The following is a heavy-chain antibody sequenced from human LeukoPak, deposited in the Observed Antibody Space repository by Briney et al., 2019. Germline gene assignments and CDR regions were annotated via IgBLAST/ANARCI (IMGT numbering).Heavy chain of an antibody. CDR3: AKDLTYESSGSVIDN. CDR1: GFTFEDFT. Sequence: GGSLRLSCAASGFTFEDFTMHWVRQVPGKTLEWVSLVSWDGTAYYSDSVKGRFTISRDNGESSLYLQMHTLRTEDTAFYYCAKDLTYESSGSVIDNWGLGTLVTVSS. J-gene: IGHJ4*02. CDR2: VSWDGTA. D-gene: IGHD3-22*01. V-gene: IGHV3-43*01.